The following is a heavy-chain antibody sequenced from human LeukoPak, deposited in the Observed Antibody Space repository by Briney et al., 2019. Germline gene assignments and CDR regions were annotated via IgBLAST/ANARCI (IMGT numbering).Heavy chain of an antibody. D-gene: IGHD1-1*01. CDR3: ARGGELERLSIYYYYMDV. V-gene: IGHV4-34*01. J-gene: IGHJ6*03. CDR2: INHSGST. Sequence: PSETLSLTCAVYGGSFSGYYWSWIRQPPGKGLEWIGEINHSGSTNYNPSLKRRVTISVDTSKNQFSLKLSSVTAADTAVYYCARGGELERLSIYYYYMDVWGKGTTVTVSS. CDR1: GGSFSGYY.